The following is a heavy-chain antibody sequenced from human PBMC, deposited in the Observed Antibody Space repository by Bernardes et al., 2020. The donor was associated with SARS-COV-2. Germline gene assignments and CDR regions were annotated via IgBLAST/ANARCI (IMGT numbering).Heavy chain of an antibody. J-gene: IGHJ6*02. Sequence: GGSLRLSCAASGFTFSSYWMSWVRQAPGKGLEWVANIKQDGSEKYYVDSVKGRFTISRDNAKNSLYLQMNSLRAEDTAVYYCARYNVNWAIYYYGMDVWGQGTTVTVSS. CDR3: ARYNVNWAIYYYGMDV. CDR1: GFTFSSYW. CDR2: IKQDGSEK. D-gene: IGHD7-27*01. V-gene: IGHV3-7*04.